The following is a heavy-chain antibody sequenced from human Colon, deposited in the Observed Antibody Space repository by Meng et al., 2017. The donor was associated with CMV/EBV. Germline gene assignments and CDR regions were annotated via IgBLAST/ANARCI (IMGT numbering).Heavy chain of an antibody. V-gene: IGHV4-31*03. J-gene: IGHJ4*02. Sequence: SETLSLTCTVSGDSITRGAYYWSWIRQHPGKGLEWIGYIYYSGSTNYNPSLKSRINMSVDTSKSQFFLRLNSVTAADTAVYYCARGSILDYWGQGTLVTVSS. CDR2: IYYSGST. CDR3: ARGSILDY. CDR1: GDSITRGAYY.